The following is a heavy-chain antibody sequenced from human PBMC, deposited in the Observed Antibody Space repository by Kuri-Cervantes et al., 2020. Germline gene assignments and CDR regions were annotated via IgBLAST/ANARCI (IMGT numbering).Heavy chain of an antibody. CDR2: ISYDGSNK. J-gene: IGHJ4*02. CDR1: GFTFSSYG. CDR3: ARRTVPLFPSSGWYYFDY. Sequence: GGSLRLSCAASGFTFSSYGMHWVRQAPGKGLEWVAVISYDGSNKYYADSVKGRFTISRDNSKNTLYLQMNSLRAEDTAMYYCARRTVPLFPSSGWYYFDYWGQGTLVTVSS. D-gene: IGHD6-19*01. V-gene: IGHV3-30*03.